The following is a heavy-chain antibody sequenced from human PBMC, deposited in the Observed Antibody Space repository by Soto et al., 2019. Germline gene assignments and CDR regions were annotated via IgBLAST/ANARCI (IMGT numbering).Heavy chain of an antibody. CDR2: IYWDDDT. D-gene: IGHD5-12*01. CDR3: AHSPGYVTGGNWFDP. CDR1: GFSLTTGVS. V-gene: IGHV2-5*02. Sequence: QINLKESGPTLVKPTQTLTLTCSFSGFSLTTGVSVNWIRQPPGKALEWLALIYWDDDTRYSPSLRSRLSIAKDTSKNQVVLTVTTVDPADTATYFCAHSPGYVTGGNWFDPWGQGILVTVSS. J-gene: IGHJ5*02.